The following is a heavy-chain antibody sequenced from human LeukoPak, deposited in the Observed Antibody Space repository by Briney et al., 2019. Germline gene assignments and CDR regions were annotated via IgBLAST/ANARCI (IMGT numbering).Heavy chain of an antibody. J-gene: IGHJ4*02. Sequence: GRSLRLSCAASGFTFSSYAMHWVRQAPGKGLEWVAVISYDGSNKYYADSVKGRFTISRDNSKNTLYLQMNSLRAEDTAVYYCAKAGQWLAPGDYWGQGTLVTVSS. CDR1: GFTFSSYA. CDR3: AKAGQWLAPGDY. D-gene: IGHD6-19*01. V-gene: IGHV3-30-3*01. CDR2: ISYDGSNK.